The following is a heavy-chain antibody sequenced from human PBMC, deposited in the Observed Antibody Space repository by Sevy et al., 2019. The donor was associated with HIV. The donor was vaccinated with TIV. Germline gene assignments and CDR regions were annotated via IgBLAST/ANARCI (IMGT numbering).Heavy chain of an antibody. CDR2: FDPEDGET. Sequence: ASVKVSCKVSGYTLTELSMHWVRQAPGKGLEWMGGFDPEDGETIYAQKFQGRVTMTEDTSTDTAYMELSSLRSEETAVYYCATDSISSCSGGSCYIEFDYWGQGTLVTVSS. J-gene: IGHJ4*02. D-gene: IGHD2-15*01. V-gene: IGHV1-24*01. CDR1: GYTLTELS. CDR3: ATDSISSCSGGSCYIEFDY.